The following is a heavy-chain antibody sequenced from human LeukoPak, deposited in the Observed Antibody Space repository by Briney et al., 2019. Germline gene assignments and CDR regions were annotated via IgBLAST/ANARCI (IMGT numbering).Heavy chain of an antibody. V-gene: IGHV3-66*01. CDR1: GFTVSSNY. J-gene: IGHJ5*02. CDR3: ARDIVGWFDP. Sequence: GGSLRLSCAASGFTVSSNYMSWVRQAPGKGLEWVSVIYSGGSTYYADSVKGRFTISRDNSKNTLYLQMNGLRAEDTAVYYCARDIVGWFDPWGQGTLVTVSS. CDR2: IYSGGST. D-gene: IGHD2-15*01.